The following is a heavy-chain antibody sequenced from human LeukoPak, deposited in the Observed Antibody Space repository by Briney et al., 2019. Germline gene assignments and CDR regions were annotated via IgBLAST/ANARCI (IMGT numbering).Heavy chain of an antibody. Sequence: GGSLRLSCLASGFTFSDYNFNWVRQAPEKGLEWVSSINGGSTHKFYGDSVKGRFIISRDNAKRSLYLEMNSLRAEDTAVYYCARGGIITSYAFEIWGQGAMVTVSS. V-gene: IGHV3-21*01. CDR2: INGGSTHK. CDR1: GFTFSDYN. D-gene: IGHD1-26*01. J-gene: IGHJ3*02. CDR3: ARGGIITSYAFEI.